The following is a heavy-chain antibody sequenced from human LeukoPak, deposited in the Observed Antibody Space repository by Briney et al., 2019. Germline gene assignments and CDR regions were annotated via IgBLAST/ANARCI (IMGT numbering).Heavy chain of an antibody. Sequence: GGSLRLSCAASGFTFSSYWMHWVRQAPGKGLVWVSRINSDGSSTSYADSVKGRFTISRDNAKSTLYLQMNSLRAEDTAVYYCARGAAGNFYYYYMDVWGKGTTVTISS. CDR3: ARGAAGNFYYYYMDV. D-gene: IGHD6-13*01. V-gene: IGHV3-74*01. J-gene: IGHJ6*03. CDR2: INSDGSST. CDR1: GFTFSSYW.